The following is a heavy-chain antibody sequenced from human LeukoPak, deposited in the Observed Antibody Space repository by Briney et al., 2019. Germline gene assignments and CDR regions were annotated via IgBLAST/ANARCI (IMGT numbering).Heavy chain of an antibody. V-gene: IGHV3-33*01. CDR3: ARGGRGYIDEY. D-gene: IGHD3-22*01. J-gene: IGHJ4*02. Sequence: PGGSLRLSCAASGFTFSSYGMHWVRQAPGKGLEWVAVIWYDGSNKYYADSVKGRFTISRDNSKNTLYLQMNSLRAEDTAVYYCARGGRGYIDEYWGQGTLVTVSS. CDR2: IWYDGSNK. CDR1: GFTFSSYG.